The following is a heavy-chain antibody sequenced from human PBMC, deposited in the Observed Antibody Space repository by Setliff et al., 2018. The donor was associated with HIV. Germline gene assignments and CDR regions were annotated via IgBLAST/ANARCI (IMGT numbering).Heavy chain of an antibody. CDR1: GGSFSDNY. CDR3: ARIGSGWSVGWFDP. J-gene: IGHJ5*02. V-gene: IGHV4-34*01. D-gene: IGHD6-13*01. CDR2: INHSGRT. Sequence: SETLSLTCAVYGGSFSDNYWSWIRQSPGKGLEWIGEINHSGRTKYSPSLRSRATISIDTSKNQLSLKLRSVTAADTAVYYCARIGSGWSVGWFDPWGQGTLVTVSS.